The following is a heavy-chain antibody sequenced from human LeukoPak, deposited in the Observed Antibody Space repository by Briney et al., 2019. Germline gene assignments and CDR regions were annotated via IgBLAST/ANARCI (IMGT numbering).Heavy chain of an antibody. CDR2: IYPRDSDT. V-gene: IGHV5-51*01. CDR1: GYXFTSYW. D-gene: IGHD4-17*01. Sequence: GESLKISCKGSGYXFTSYWICWVRQMPGKGLEWMGIIYPRDSDTRYSPSFQGQVTISADKSISTAYLQWSSLKASDTAMYYCARPGYYGDYSFDFWGQGTLVTVSS. CDR3: ARPGYYGDYSFDF. J-gene: IGHJ4*02.